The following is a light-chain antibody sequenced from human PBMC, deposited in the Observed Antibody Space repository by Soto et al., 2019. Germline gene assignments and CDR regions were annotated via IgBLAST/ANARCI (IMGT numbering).Light chain of an antibody. CDR1: QTVNSNY. V-gene: IGKV3-20*01. CDR2: GAS. CDR3: QQYGSSPPT. Sequence: EIVLTQSPGTLSLSPGERGTLSCMASQTVNSNYLAWYQRKPGQAPRLLICGASNRATDIPHRFSGSGSGTVFTPTITRLEPEDFAVYYCQQYGSSPPTFGQGTKVEIK. J-gene: IGKJ1*01.